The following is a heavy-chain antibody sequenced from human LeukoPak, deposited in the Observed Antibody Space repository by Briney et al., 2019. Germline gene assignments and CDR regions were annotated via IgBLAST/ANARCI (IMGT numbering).Heavy chain of an antibody. CDR2: IYYSGST. V-gene: IGHV4-30-4*01. CDR1: GGSISSGGYY. CDR3: AREAFGDIVATQGPWFDP. J-gene: IGHJ5*02. Sequence: PSETLSLTCTVSGGSISSGGYYWSWIRQPPGKGLEWIGYIYYSGSTYYNPSLKSRVTISVDTSKNQFSLKLSSVTAADTAVYYCAREAFGDIVATQGPWFDPWGQGTLVTVSS. D-gene: IGHD5-12*01.